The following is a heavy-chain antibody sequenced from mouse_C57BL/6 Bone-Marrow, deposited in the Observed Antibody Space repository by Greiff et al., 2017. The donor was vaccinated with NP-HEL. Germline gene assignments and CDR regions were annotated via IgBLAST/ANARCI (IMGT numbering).Heavy chain of an antibody. D-gene: IGHD1-1*01. CDR1: GYTFTDYY. J-gene: IGHJ3*01. V-gene: IGHV1-19*01. CDR2: INPYNGGT. CDR3: ARKNYCSSLAWFAY. Sequence: VQLQQSGPVLVKPGASVKMSCKASGYTFTDYYMNWVQQSHGKSLEWIGVINPYNGGTSYNQKFKGKATLTVDKSSSTAYMELNSLTSEDSAVYYCARKNYCSSLAWFAYWGQGTLVTVSA.